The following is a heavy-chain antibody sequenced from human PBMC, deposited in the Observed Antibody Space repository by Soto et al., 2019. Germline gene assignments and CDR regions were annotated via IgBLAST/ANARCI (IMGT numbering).Heavy chain of an antibody. J-gene: IGHJ5*02. D-gene: IGHD3-10*01. CDR3: AKDPRPMEWFDT. V-gene: IGHV3-23*01. CDR2: ISGSGGST. Sequence: GGSLRLSCAASGFTFSSYAMSWVRQAPGKGLEWVSAISGSGGSTYYADSVKGRFTISRDNSKNTLYLQMNSLRAGDTAVYYCAKDPRPMEWFDTWGQGTLVTVSS. CDR1: GFTFSSYA.